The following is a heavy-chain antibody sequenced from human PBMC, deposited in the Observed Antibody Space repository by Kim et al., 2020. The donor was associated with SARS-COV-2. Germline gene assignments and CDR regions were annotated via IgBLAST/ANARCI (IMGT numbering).Heavy chain of an antibody. CDR3: ARHTSVSRGVGD. V-gene: IGHV4-34*08. D-gene: IGHD4-17*01. CDR1: GGTLSGNY. Sequence: SETLSLTCAVFGGTLSGNYWIWIRQPPGKGLECIGEINHSGSTQYNPSLKSRVTISLDASKNQFSLKLTSVTAADTAVYYCARHTSVSRGVGDWGQGTLV. J-gene: IGHJ4*02. CDR2: INHSGST.